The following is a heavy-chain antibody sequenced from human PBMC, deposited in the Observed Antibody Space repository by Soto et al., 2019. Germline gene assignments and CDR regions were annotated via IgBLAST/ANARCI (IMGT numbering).Heavy chain of an antibody. CDR1: GGSFSGYY. CDR2: INHSGST. J-gene: IGHJ6*03. Sequence: SETLSLTCAVYGGSFSGYYWSWIRQPPGKGLEWIGEINHSGSTNYNPSLKSRVTISVDTSKNQFSLKLSSVTAADTAVYYCARGPFVLRFLLRDYYMDVWGKGTTVTVSS. V-gene: IGHV4-34*01. CDR3: ARGPFVLRFLLRDYYMDV. D-gene: IGHD3-3*01.